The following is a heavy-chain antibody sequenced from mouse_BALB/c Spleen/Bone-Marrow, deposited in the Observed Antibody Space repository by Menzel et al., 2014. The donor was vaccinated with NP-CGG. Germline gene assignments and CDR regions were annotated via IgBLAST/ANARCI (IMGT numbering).Heavy chain of an antibody. CDR1: GYTFTSYW. Sequence: VQLQQSGAELARPGTSVKLSCKASGYTFTSYWMQWVKQRPGQGLEWIGAIYPGDGDTRYTQRFKGKATLTADESSSTAYMQFSSLASEDSAVYYCARTYGNYGGVDYWGQGTSVTVSS. CDR2: IYPGDGDT. D-gene: IGHD2-1*01. J-gene: IGHJ4*01. V-gene: IGHV1-87*01. CDR3: ARTYGNYGGVDY.